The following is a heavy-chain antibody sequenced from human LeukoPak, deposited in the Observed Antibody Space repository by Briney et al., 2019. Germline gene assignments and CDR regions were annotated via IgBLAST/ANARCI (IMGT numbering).Heavy chain of an antibody. Sequence: GGSLRLFCAASGFTFNTYAMQWVRQAPGKGLEYVSRITSNGSSTYYANSVKGRFTISRDNSKNTLYLQMGSLRPEDMAVYYCARAVSSGYYYGWGQGTLVTVSS. V-gene: IGHV3-64*01. D-gene: IGHD3-22*01. J-gene: IGHJ4*02. CDR3: ARAVSSGYYYG. CDR1: GFTFNTYA. CDR2: ITSNGSST.